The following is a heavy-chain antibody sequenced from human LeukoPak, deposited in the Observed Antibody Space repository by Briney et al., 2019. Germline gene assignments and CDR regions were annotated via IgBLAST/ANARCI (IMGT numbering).Heavy chain of an antibody. V-gene: IGHV3-74*01. CDR1: GFTFSNYW. CDR3: AKKVVVGATSPYSDFQD. D-gene: IGHD1-26*01. Sequence: PGGSLRLSCAASGFTFSNYWMHWVRQAPGKGLVWVSRINSDESTTTYADSAKGRFTISRDNAKNTLYLQMNSLRAEDTALYYCAKKVVVGATSPYSDFQDWGQGTLVTVSS. J-gene: IGHJ1*01. CDR2: INSDESTT.